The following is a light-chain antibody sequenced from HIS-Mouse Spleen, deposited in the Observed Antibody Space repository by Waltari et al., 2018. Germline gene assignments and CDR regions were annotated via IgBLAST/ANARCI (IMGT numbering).Light chain of an antibody. CDR1: SSDVGGYTY. CDR3: SSYTSSSTPVV. J-gene: IGLJ2*01. CDR2: EVS. V-gene: IGLV2-14*01. Sequence: QSALTQPASVSGSPGQSITISCTGTSSDVGGYTYVSWYQQHPGKAPKLMINEVSNRSAGVLSRSSGCKTSNTASLTISGLQAEDEADYYCSSYTSSSTPVVFGGGTKLTVL.